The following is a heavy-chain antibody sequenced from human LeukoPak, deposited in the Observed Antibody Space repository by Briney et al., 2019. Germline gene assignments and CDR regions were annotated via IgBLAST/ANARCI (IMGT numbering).Heavy chain of an antibody. CDR2: IQYDGRNE. V-gene: IGHV3-30*02. CDR3: AKDRCSNGIGCYYYYMDV. Sequence: GGSLRLSCAASGFTFSSYGMHWVRQAPGEGLEWVAYIQYDGRNEQFADSVKGRFSISRDSSKNILYLQVNSLRAEDTAVYYCAKDRCSNGIGCYYYYMDVWGKGTTVTISS. CDR1: GFTFSSYG. J-gene: IGHJ6*03. D-gene: IGHD2-8*01.